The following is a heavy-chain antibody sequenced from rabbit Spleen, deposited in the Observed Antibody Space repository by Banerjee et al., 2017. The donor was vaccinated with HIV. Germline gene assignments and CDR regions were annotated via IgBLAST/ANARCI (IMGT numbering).Heavy chain of an antibody. CDR1: GFSFSNKAV. Sequence: QSLEESGGDLVKPGASLILTCKASGFSFSNKAVMCWVRQAPGKGLEWIACINAVTGKAVYASWAKGRFTISKTSSTTVTLRMTSLTAADTATYFCSRDTGSGDYIDVYFDLWGPGTLVTVS. CDR2: INAVTGKA. CDR3: SRDTGSGDYIDVYFDL. V-gene: IGHV1S40*01. J-gene: IGHJ4*01. D-gene: IGHD1-1*01.